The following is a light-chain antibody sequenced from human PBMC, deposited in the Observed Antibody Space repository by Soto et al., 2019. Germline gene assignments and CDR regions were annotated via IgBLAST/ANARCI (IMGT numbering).Light chain of an antibody. CDR2: DTS. CDR1: QSVSSNY. Sequence: EILLTQSPGTLSLSPGERAILSCRASQSVSSNYLAWYQRKPGQAPRLLIYDTSSRATGVPDRFSGSGSGTDFTLTISRLEPEDFAVFYCQQCGSSPRTFGGGTKVDIK. V-gene: IGKV3-20*01. J-gene: IGKJ4*01. CDR3: QQCGSSPRT.